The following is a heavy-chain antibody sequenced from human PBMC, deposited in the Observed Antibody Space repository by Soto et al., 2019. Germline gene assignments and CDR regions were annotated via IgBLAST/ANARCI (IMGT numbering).Heavy chain of an antibody. CDR3: ERGGILGSGSDGRY. CDR1: GFTFSSYS. V-gene: IGHV3-48*01. CDR2: ISSSSSTI. D-gene: IGHD3-10*01. Sequence: EVQLVESGGGLVQPGGSLRLSCAASGFTFSSYSMNWVRQAPGKGLEWVSYISSSSSTIYYADSVKGRFTISRDNSKNSLYLQMKSLRAEDTAVYYGERGGILGSGSDGRYWGQGTMVTVSS. J-gene: IGHJ4*02.